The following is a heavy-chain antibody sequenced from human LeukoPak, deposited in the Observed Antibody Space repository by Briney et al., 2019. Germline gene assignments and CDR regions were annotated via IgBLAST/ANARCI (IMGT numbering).Heavy chain of an antibody. J-gene: IGHJ6*02. CDR2: INPNSGGT. CDR3: ARDHSFANYGMDV. CDR1: GYTFTGYY. V-gene: IGHV1-2*02. Sequence: ASVKVSCKASGYTFTGYYMHWVRQAPGQGLEWMGWINPNSGGTNYAQKFQGRVTMTRDTSISTAYMELSRLRSDDTAVYYCARDHSFANYGMDVWGQGTTVTVSS.